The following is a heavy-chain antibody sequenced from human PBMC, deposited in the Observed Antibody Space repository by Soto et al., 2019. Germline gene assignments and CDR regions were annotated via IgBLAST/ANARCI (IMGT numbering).Heavy chain of an antibody. CDR2: IYASGSP. V-gene: IGHV4-59*01. J-gene: IGHJ4*02. D-gene: IGHD1-26*01. CDR3: ARGVGSSPPRY. CDR1: GGSISVYY. Sequence: SETLSLTCTISGGSISVYYWSWVRQPPGHELEWIGYIYASGSPYYNPSLRSRVTISADTSKNQISLKLTSPTAADTAVYYCARGVGSSPPRYWGRGTLVTSPQ.